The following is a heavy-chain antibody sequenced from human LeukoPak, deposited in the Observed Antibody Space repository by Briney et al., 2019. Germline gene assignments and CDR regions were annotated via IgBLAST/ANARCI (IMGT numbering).Heavy chain of an antibody. V-gene: IGHV3-33*01. D-gene: IGHD1-26*01. Sequence: PGGSLRLSCAASGFIFSSYGMHWVRQAPGKGLEWVAVVWNDGSNKYYAGSVKGRFTISRDNPKNTLYLQMNSLRAEDTAVYYCARDRSGSYDAFDIWGQGTMVTVS. J-gene: IGHJ3*02. CDR2: VWNDGSNK. CDR3: ARDRSGSYDAFDI. CDR1: GFIFSSYG.